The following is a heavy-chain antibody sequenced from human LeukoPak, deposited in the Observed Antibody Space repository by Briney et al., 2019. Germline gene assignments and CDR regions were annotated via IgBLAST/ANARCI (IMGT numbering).Heavy chain of an antibody. J-gene: IGHJ4*02. D-gene: IGHD6-6*01. CDR2: IYYSGNT. CDR3: TREYGSSSDY. V-gene: IGHV4-39*02. CDR1: GGSISSSSHH. Sequence: SETLSLTCTVSGGSISSSSHHWSWVRQPPGKGLEWIGSIYYSGNTYYNPSLKSRVTISVDTSKNQFSLKLTSVTAADTAVYYCTREYGSSSDYWGQGTLVTVSS.